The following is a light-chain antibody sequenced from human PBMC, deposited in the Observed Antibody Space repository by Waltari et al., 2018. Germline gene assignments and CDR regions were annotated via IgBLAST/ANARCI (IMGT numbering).Light chain of an antibody. Sequence: QSVLTQPPSASGTPGQTVTISCSGGNFPIRIYYVSWYLQLPEPAPRLLIFKTDQRPSGGPDRFSASKSGTSASLVISGLRSEDEGTYYCAAWDDSLRSVLFGGGTKLTVL. CDR2: KTD. V-gene: IGLV1-47*01. CDR1: NFPIRIYY. J-gene: IGLJ3*02. CDR3: AAWDDSLRSVL.